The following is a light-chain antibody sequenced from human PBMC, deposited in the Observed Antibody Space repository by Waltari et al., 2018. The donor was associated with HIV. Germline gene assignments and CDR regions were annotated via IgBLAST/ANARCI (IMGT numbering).Light chain of an antibody. CDR3: QQFGTSPLYS. CDR2: GAS. CDR1: QSVSSEY. J-gene: IGKJ2*03. Sequence: EIVLTQSPGTLSLSPGERATLSCRASQSVSSEYFAWYQQRPVQPPMLLIYGASIRAFGIPDRVSGSRSWTDFTLTISRLEPEDCAVYYCQQFGTSPLYSFGQGTRLEVK. V-gene: IGKV3-20*01.